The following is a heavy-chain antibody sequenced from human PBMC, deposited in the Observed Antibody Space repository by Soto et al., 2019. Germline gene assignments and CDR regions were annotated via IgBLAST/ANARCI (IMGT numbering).Heavy chain of an antibody. V-gene: IGHV4-59*01. CDR2: IYYSGTT. J-gene: IGHJ4*02. CDR3: TRGVAI. CDR1: GGSMISYS. Sequence: SETLSLTCTVSGGSMISYSWSWIRQPPGKGLECIGSIYYSGTTNYNPSLKSRVTISIDTSRNQFSLKLSSMTAADTAVYYCTRGVAIWGQGTLVTVSS.